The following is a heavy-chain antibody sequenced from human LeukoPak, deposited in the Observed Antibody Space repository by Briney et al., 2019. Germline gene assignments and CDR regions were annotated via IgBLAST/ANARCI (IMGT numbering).Heavy chain of an antibody. CDR2: ISGSGGNT. J-gene: IGHJ4*02. CDR1: GFTFSSYA. V-gene: IGHV3-23*01. D-gene: IGHD3-22*01. CDR3: AKETYDSSGYHIDY. Sequence: GGSLRLSCAASGFTFSSYAMSWVRQAPGKGLEWVSAISGSGGNTYYADSVKGRFTISRDNSKNTLYLQMNSLRAEDTAVYYCAKETYDSSGYHIDYWGQGTLVTVSS.